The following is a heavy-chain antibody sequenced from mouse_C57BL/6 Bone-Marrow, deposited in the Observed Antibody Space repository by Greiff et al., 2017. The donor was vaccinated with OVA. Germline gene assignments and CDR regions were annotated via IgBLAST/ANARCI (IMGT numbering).Heavy chain of an antibody. D-gene: IGHD2-5*01. V-gene: IGHV5-17*01. CDR3: ARQGSNYFWFAY. CDR1: GFTFSDYG. Sequence: EVKLVESGGGLVKPGGSLKLSCAASGFTFSDYGMHWVRQAPEKGLEWVAYISSGSSTIYYADTVKGRFTISRDNAKNTLFLQMNSLRSEDTAMYYCARQGSNYFWFAYWGQGTLVTVSA. J-gene: IGHJ3*01. CDR2: ISSGSSTI.